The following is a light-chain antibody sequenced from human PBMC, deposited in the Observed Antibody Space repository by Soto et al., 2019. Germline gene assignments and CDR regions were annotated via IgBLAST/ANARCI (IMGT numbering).Light chain of an antibody. CDR2: WAS. CDR3: QQYYSTPRT. J-gene: IGKJ1*01. V-gene: IGKV4-1*01. CDR1: QTVLDSFNNKDY. Sequence: DIVMTQSPDSLAVSLGERATINCKSSQTVLDSFNNKDYLTWYQQKPGQPPKLLIYWASTREFGVPDRFSGSGSVTDFTRTISSLQAEDVAVYYCQQYYSTPRTFGHGNKVEIK.